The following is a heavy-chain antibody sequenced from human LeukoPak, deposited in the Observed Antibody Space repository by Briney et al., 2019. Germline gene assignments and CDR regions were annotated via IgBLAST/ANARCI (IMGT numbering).Heavy chain of an antibody. V-gene: IGHV1-8*01. D-gene: IGHD2-21*02. CDR3: ARASKNCGGDCYSFDY. CDR2: MNPNSGNT. Sequence: GASVKVSCKASGYTFTSYDINWVRQATGQGLEWMGWMNPNSGNTGYVLKFQGRVTMTRNTSITTAYMELSSLRSDDTAVYYCARASKNCGGDCYSFDYWGQGTLVTVSS. CDR1: GYTFTSYD. J-gene: IGHJ4*02.